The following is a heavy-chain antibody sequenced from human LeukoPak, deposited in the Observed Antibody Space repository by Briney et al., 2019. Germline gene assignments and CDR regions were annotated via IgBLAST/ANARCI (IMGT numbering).Heavy chain of an antibody. CDR2: ISGSGGST. CDR1: GFTFSSYA. Sequence: GGSLRLSCAASGFTFSSYAMSWVRQAPGKGLEWVSAISGSGGSTYYADSVKGRFTISRDNSKNTLSLQLNSLRADDTAVYYCAKGGSWVVTAIFLFDYWGQGTLVTVSS. J-gene: IGHJ4*02. V-gene: IGHV3-23*01. CDR3: AKGGSWVVTAIFLFDY. D-gene: IGHD2-21*02.